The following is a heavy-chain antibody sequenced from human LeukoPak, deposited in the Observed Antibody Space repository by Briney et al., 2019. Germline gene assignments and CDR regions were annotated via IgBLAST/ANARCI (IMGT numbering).Heavy chain of an antibody. CDR3: ARGRDYYGSGSYYKRFPAYFDY. CDR2: IYTSGST. CDR1: GGSISSYY. D-gene: IGHD3-10*01. V-gene: IGHV4-4*07. Sequence: SETLSLTCTVSGGSISSYYWSWIRQPAGKGLEWIGRIYTSGSTNYNPSLKSRVTISVDTSKNQFSLKLSSVTAADTAVYYCARGRDYYGSGSYYKRFPAYFDYWGQGTLVTVSS. J-gene: IGHJ4*02.